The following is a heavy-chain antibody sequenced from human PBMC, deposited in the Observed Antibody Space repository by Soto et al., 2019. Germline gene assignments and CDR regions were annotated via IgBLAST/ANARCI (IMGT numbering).Heavy chain of an antibody. CDR1: GGSISSYY. CDR3: ARDGNSPTPSYSAPLSYYFDY. D-gene: IGHD2-15*01. J-gene: IGHJ4*02. CDR2: IYYSGST. Sequence: SETLSLTCTVSGGSISSYYWSWIRQPPGKGLEWIGYIYYSGSTNYNPSLKSRVTISVDTSKNQFSLKLSSVTAADTALYYCARDGNSPTPSYSAPLSYYFDYWCQGTLVTVSS. V-gene: IGHV4-59*01.